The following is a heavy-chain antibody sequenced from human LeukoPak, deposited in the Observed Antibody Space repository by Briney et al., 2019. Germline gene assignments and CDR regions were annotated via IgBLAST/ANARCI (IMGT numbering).Heavy chain of an antibody. CDR3: ARNGGDGYNFYY. J-gene: IGHJ4*02. Sequence: ASVKVSCKPSRYTFSGYYMHWLRQAPGQGLEWMGCINPNGGVTNYAQKFQGRVTMTRDTSISTAYMELSRLRSDDTAVYYCARNGGDGYNFYYWGQGTLVTVSS. CDR2: INPNGGVT. D-gene: IGHD5-24*01. V-gene: IGHV1-2*02. CDR1: RYTFSGYY.